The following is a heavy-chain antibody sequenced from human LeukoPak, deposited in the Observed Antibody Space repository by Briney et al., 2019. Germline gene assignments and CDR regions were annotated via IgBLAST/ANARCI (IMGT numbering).Heavy chain of an antibody. V-gene: IGHV1-46*01. D-gene: IGHD1-26*01. CDR3: ARDTEATISEWFDP. CDR2: INPSGGST. Sequence: ASVKVSCKTSGYIFTSYNIYWVRQAPGQGLEWMGIINPSGGSTNYAQKFQGRVTMTRDTSTSTVYMELSSLRSEDTAVYYCARDTEATISEWFDPWGQGTLVTVSS. CDR1: GYIFTSYN. J-gene: IGHJ5*02.